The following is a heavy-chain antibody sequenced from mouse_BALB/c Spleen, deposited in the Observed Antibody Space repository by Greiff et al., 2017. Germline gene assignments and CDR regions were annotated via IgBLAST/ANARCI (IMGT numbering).Heavy chain of an antibody. Sequence: QVQLKQSGAELVRPGTSVKVSCKASGYAFTNYLIEWVKQRPGQGLEWIGVINPGSGGTNYNEKFKGKATLTADKSSSTAYMQLSSLTSDDSAVYFCASHYYGSSQRYFDVWGAGTTVTVSS. CDR2: INPGSGGT. D-gene: IGHD1-1*01. J-gene: IGHJ1*01. V-gene: IGHV1-54*01. CDR3: ASHYYGSSQRYFDV. CDR1: GYAFTNYL.